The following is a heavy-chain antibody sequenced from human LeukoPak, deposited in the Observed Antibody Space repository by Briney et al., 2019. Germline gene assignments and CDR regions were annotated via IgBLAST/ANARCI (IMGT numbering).Heavy chain of an antibody. D-gene: IGHD6-19*01. CDR3: ASLSGWPAYYMDV. CDR2: IYYSVST. Sequence: SETLSLTCTVPGGSISSYYWSWIRQPPGKGLEWIGYIYYSVSTNYNPSLKSRVTISVDTSKNQFSLKLSSVTAADTAVYYCASLSGWPAYYMDVWGKGTTVTVSS. J-gene: IGHJ6*03. CDR1: GGSISSYY. V-gene: IGHV4-59*08.